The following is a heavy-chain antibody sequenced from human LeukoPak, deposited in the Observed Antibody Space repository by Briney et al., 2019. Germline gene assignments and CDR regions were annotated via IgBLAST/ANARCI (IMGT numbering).Heavy chain of an antibody. Sequence: PGRSLRLSCAASGFTFSSYGMHWVRQAPGKGLEWVAVISYDGSNKYYADSVKGRFTISRDNSKNTLYLQMNSLRAEDTAVCYCARRVVTANYYYGMDVWGQGTTVTVSS. V-gene: IGHV3-30*03. D-gene: IGHD2-21*02. CDR3: ARRVVTANYYYGMDV. CDR2: ISYDGSNK. CDR1: GFTFSSYG. J-gene: IGHJ6*02.